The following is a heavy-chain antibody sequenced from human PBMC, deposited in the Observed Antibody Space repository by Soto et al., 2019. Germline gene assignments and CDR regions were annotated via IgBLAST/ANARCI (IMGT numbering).Heavy chain of an antibody. CDR2: IYSGGST. CDR1: GFTVSSNY. CDR3: ARGIAAAGSPFDY. D-gene: IGHD6-13*01. J-gene: IGHJ4*02. V-gene: IGHV3-53*01. Sequence: LRLSCAASGFTVSSNYMSWVRQAQGKGLEWVSVIYSGGSTYYADSVKGRFTISRDNSKNTLYLQMNSLRAEDTAVYYCARGIAAAGSPFDYWGQGTLVTVSS.